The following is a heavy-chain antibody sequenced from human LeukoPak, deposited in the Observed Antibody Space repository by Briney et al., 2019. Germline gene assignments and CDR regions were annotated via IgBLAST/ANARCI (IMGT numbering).Heavy chain of an antibody. V-gene: IGHV3-74*01. CDR2: INSDGSST. CDR1: GFTFSSYW. CDR3: ARDTSDEGFDY. Sequence: PGGSLRLSCAASGFTFSSYWMHWVRQAPGKGLVWVSRINSDGSSTSYADSVKGRFTISRDNAKNSLYLQMNSLRAEDTAVYYCARDTSDEGFDYWGQGTLVTVSS. J-gene: IGHJ4*02.